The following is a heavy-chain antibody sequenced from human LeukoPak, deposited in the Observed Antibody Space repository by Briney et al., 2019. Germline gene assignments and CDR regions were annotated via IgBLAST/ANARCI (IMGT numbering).Heavy chain of an antibody. V-gene: IGHV1-18*01. J-gene: IGHJ5*02. Sequence: ASVRVSCKASGYTFTSYGISWVRQAPGQGLEWMGWISAYNGNTNYAQKLQGRVTMTTDTSTSTAYMELKSLRSDDTAVYYCARDWYYYDSSGYCGDPNWFDPWGQGTLVTVSS. D-gene: IGHD3-22*01. CDR1: GYTFTSYG. CDR3: ARDWYYYDSSGYCGDPNWFDP. CDR2: ISAYNGNT.